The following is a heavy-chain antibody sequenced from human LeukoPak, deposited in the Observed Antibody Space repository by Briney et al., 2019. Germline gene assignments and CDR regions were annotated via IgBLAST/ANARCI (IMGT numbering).Heavy chain of an antibody. CDR3: AKRPRDSSGYYLGAFDM. J-gene: IGHJ3*02. CDR2: IYASGSAT. V-gene: IGHV3-23*01. Sequence: GGSLRLSCEASGFTFSSYAMTWVRQAPGKGLEWVSGIYASGSATHYADTVKGRFTTSRDNSKNTLYLQMNSLRAEDTAVYYCAKRPRDSSGYYLGAFDMWGQGTMVTVSS. D-gene: IGHD3-22*01. CDR1: GFTFSSYA.